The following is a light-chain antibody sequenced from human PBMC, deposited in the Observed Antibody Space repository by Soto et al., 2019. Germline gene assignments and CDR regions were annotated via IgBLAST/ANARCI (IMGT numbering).Light chain of an antibody. CDR2: AAS. V-gene: IGKV1-8*01. CDR1: QGISSY. J-gene: IGKJ5*01. CDR3: QQYYNYPPIR. Sequence: AIRMTQSPSSFSASTGDRVTITCRASQGISSYLAWYQQKPGKAPKLLIYAASTLQSGVPSRFSGSGSGTDFTLTISCLQSEDFATYYCQQYYNYPPIRFGQGTGLEIK.